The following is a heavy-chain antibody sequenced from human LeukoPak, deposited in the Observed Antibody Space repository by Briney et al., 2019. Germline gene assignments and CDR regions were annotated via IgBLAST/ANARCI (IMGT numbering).Heavy chain of an antibody. CDR2: VYHGGNS. CDR1: GYSISSGYY. CDR3: AKGYCSSTSCHADY. J-gene: IGHJ4*02. V-gene: IGHV4-38-2*02. Sequence: SETLSLTCTVSGYSISSGYYWGWIRQPPVKGLEWIGSVYHGGNSYYDPSLKSRVTISVDTSKNQFSLKLSSVTAADTAVYYCAKGYCSSTSCHADYWGQGILVTVSS. D-gene: IGHD2-2*01.